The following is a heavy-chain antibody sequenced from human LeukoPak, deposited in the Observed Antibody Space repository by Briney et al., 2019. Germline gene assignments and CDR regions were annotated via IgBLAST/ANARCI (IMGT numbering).Heavy chain of an antibody. V-gene: IGHV4-38-2*02. CDR1: GHSISSAYY. CDR3: KRFCGSTSCQGIDY. CDR2: IYYTEST. D-gene: IGHD2-2*01. Sequence: PSETLSLTCTVSGHSISSAYYWGWIRQPPGKGLEWIGSIYYTESTYYSPSLNGRLTISLDTSENQFSLKLTSVTAADTAVYYCKRFCGSTSCQGIDYWGQGILVTVSS. J-gene: IGHJ4*02.